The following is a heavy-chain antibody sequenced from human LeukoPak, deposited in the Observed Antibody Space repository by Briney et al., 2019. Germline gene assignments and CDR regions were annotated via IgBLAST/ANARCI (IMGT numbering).Heavy chain of an antibody. D-gene: IGHD4-17*01. V-gene: IGHV4-4*07. CDR3: ASDRTGDYNFYMDV. CDR2: IYTSGST. J-gene: IGHJ6*03. CDR1: GVSISSYY. Sequence: PSETLSLTCTVSGVSISSYYWSWIRQPAGKGLKWIGRIYTSGSTNYNPSLKSRFTISVDKSKNQFSLKLSSVTAADTAVYYCASDRTGDYNFYMDVWGKGTTVTVSS.